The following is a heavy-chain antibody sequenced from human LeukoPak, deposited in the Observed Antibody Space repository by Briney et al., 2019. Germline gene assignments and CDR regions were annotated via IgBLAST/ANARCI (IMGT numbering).Heavy chain of an antibody. D-gene: IGHD6-6*01. CDR1: GFTVSSYW. CDR3: VRGGGADRPYGLDV. V-gene: IGHV3-74*01. Sequence: GGSLTLSCAAFGFTVSSYWIHWVRQAPGKGPVWVSRINSDGTSTTYADPVKGRFTISRDSAKNTVYLQMNSLRAEDTAVYYCVRGGGADRPYGLDVWGQGTTVTVSS. J-gene: IGHJ6*02. CDR2: INSDGTST.